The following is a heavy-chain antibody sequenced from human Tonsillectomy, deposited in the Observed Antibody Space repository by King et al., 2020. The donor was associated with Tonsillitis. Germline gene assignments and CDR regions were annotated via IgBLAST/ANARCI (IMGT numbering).Heavy chain of an antibody. J-gene: IGHJ3*01. CDR3: ARPAEPYTTISAFHF. Sequence: QLVQSGAEVKKPGESLKISCKGSGYIFTTYWIGWVRQMPGQGLEWMGIIYPGDSHIRYSPSFEGQVSISADKSISSAYLQWSSLKASDTDMYYCARPAEPYTTISAFHFWGQGTMVTVSS. CDR1: GYIFTTYW. V-gene: IGHV5-51*01. D-gene: IGHD1-14*01. CDR2: IYPGDSHI.